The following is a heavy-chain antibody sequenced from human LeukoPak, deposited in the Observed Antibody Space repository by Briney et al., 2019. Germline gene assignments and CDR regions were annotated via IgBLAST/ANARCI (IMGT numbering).Heavy chain of an antibody. D-gene: IGHD3-10*01. CDR3: ARDGITMVRGVTILYYYYMDV. Sequence: GGSLRLSCAASGFTFSNYWMHWVRQAPGKGLVWVSRINSDGINTSYADSVKGRFTISRDNAKNTLYLQMNSLRAEDTAVYYCARDGITMVRGVTILYYYYMDVWGKGTTVTVSS. J-gene: IGHJ6*03. CDR2: INSDGINT. CDR1: GFTFSNYW. V-gene: IGHV3-74*01.